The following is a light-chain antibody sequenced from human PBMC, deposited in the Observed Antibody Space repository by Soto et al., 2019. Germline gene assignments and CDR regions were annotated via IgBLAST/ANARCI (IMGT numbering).Light chain of an antibody. Sequence: ETVMTQSPATLSLSPGERATLSCRASQSVKNYLAWYQQKPGQAPRLLIYDASNRATGIPARFSGSGSGTDFTLTISSLEPEDSAVYYCQQRSNWPPVTFGGGTKVEIK. CDR3: QQRSNWPPVT. J-gene: IGKJ4*01. V-gene: IGKV3-11*01. CDR1: QSVKNY. CDR2: DAS.